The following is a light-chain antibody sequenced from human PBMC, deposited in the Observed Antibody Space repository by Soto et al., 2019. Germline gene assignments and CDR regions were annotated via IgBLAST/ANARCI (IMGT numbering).Light chain of an antibody. CDR3: CSYARSSVV. J-gene: IGLJ3*02. CDR2: EGS. Sequence: QSALTRPASVSGSPGQSITISCTGTSSDVGSYNLVSWYQQHPGKAPKLMIYEGSKRPSGVSNRFSGSKSGNTASLTISGLQAEDEADYYCCSYARSSVVFGGGTKLTVL. CDR1: SSDVGSYNL. V-gene: IGLV2-23*01.